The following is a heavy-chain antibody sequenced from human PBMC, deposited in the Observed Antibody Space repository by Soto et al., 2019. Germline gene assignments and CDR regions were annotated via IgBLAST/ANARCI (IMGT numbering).Heavy chain of an antibody. V-gene: IGHV4-34*01. Sequence: QVQLQQWGAGLLKPSETLSLTCAVYGGSFSGYYWSWIRQPPGKGLEWIGEINHSGSTNYNPSLKSRVTISVDTSKNQVSLKLSSVTAADTAVYYFAREKPYSSSWYHDYWGQGTLVTVSS. CDR2: INHSGST. CDR1: GGSFSGYY. J-gene: IGHJ4*02. D-gene: IGHD6-13*01. CDR3: AREKPYSSSWYHDY.